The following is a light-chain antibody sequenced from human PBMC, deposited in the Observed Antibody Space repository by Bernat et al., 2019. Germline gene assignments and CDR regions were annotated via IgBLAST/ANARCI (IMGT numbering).Light chain of an antibody. J-gene: IGKJ1*01. CDR2: DAS. Sequence: EIVLTQSPATLSLSPGERATLSCRARQSVSSYLAWYQQKPGQAPRLLSYDASNRATGIPARFSGSGSGTDFTLTISSLEPEDFAVYYCQQRSNWPTWTFGQGTKVAIQ. CDR1: QSVSSY. CDR3: QQRSNWPTWT. V-gene: IGKV3-11*01.